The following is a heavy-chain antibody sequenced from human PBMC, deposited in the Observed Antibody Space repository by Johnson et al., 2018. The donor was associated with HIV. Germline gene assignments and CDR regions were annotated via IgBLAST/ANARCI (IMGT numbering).Heavy chain of an antibody. J-gene: IGHJ3*02. D-gene: IGHD3-3*01. CDR1: GFTFSNAW. Sequence: MLLVESGGGLVKPGGSLRLSCAASGFTFSNAWMSWVRQAPGKGLEWVGFIRSKAYGGTTEYAASVKGRFTISRDDSKSIAYLQMNSLKTEDTAVYYCTTAGGRDTIFGVANDAFDIWGQGTMVTVSS. CDR3: TTAGGRDTIFGVANDAFDI. V-gene: IGHV3-49*04. CDR2: IRSKAYGGTT.